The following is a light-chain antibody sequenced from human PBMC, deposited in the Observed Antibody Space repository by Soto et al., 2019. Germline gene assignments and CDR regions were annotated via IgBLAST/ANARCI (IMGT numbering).Light chain of an antibody. J-gene: IGKJ3*01. V-gene: IGKV1-9*01. CDR2: AAS. Sequence: DIQLTQSPYFLSASVGDRVTITCRASQGIGSYLAWYQQKPGKAPKLLIYAASALQSGVPSRFSGSGSGTDFTRTISSLQPEDFAAYYCQQLNRYPLGFGPWTKVDIK. CDR3: QQLNRYPLG. CDR1: QGIGSY.